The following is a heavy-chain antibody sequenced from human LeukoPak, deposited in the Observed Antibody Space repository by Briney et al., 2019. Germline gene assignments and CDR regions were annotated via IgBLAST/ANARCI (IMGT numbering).Heavy chain of an antibody. CDR3: ARRYYYNVGSFPFDF. Sequence: SETLSLTCAVSGGPFSGYFWSWIRQSSGKGLEWIGEIHNSGTTNYNPSLNSRVTISEDTSKNQFYLNLSSVTAADTAIYYCARRYYYNVGSFPFDFWGQGTLVTVSS. CDR1: GGPFSGYF. D-gene: IGHD2/OR15-2a*01. CDR2: IHNSGTT. V-gene: IGHV4-34*01. J-gene: IGHJ4*02.